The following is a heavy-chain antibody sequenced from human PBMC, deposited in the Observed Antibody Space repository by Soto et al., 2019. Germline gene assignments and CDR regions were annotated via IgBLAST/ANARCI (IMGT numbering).Heavy chain of an antibody. CDR3: ARDLDCSSTSFYRGYYYYGMDV. D-gene: IGHD2-2*01. CDR2: IWYDGSNK. CDR1: GFTFSSYG. J-gene: IGHJ6*02. Sequence: QVQLVESGGGVVQPGRSLRLSCAASGFTFSSYGMHWVRQAPGKGLEWVAVIWYDGSNKYYADSVKGRFTISRDNSKNTLYLQRNSRRDEDTAVYYCARDLDCSSTSFYRGYYYYGMDVWGQGTTVTVSS. V-gene: IGHV3-33*01.